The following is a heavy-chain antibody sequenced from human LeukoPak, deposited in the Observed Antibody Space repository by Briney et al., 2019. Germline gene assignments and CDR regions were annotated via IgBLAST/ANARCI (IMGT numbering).Heavy chain of an antibody. J-gene: IGHJ6*03. D-gene: IGHD3-16*01. CDR3: ARGPEGGYYMDV. CDR1: GFTFSSSG. V-gene: IGHV3-33*01. Sequence: GRSLRLSCAASGFTFSSSGMNWVRQAPGKGLEWVAIIWYDGSNKYYADSVKGRFTISRDNAKNSLYLQMNSLRAEDTAVYYCARGPEGGYYMDVWGKGTTVTVSS. CDR2: IWYDGSNK.